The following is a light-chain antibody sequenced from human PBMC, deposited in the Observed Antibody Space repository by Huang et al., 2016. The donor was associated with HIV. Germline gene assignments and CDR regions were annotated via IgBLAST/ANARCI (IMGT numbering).Light chain of an antibody. CDR3: QQYNSYPYT. J-gene: IGKJ2*01. V-gene: IGKV1-5*03. Sequence: DIQMTQSPSTLSASVGDRVTITCRASQSISSWLAWYQQKPGKAPKLLIYKASSLESGVPSMFSGSASGTEFTLTISSLQPDDFATYYCQQYNSYPYTFGQGTKLEIK. CDR2: KAS. CDR1: QSISSW.